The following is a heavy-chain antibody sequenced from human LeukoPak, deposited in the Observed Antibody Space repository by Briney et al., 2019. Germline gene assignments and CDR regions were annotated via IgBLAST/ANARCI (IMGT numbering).Heavy chain of an antibody. CDR1: GYTFATYN. J-gene: IGHJ5*02. D-gene: IGHD6-19*01. V-gene: IGHV1-18*03. CDR3: ARPENPYSSGWYARPPYGGNWFDP. CDR2: ISGYNGNT. Sequence: GASVKVSCKASGYTFATYNINWVRQAPGQGLEWMGWISGYNGNTNYAQKLQGRVTMTRDTSTSTAYMELSSQRSEDIDVYYCARPENPYSSGWYARPPYGGNWFDPWGQGTLVTVSS.